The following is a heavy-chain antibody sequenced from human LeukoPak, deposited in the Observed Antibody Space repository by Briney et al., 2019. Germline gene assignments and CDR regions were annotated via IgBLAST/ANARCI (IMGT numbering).Heavy chain of an antibody. J-gene: IGHJ3*02. CDR3: SRVPIRTVTWVVVLRGHDVFDM. D-gene: IGHD2-2*01. V-gene: IGHV3-49*03. CDR1: GFTSTDYA. Sequence: GRSLRLSCTASGFTSTDYAMTWFRQAPGKGLEWVGCIRSKAYGGTTEYAASVKGIFTISRDDSKSIAYLQMDSLKIEDTAVYYCSRVPIRTVTWVVVLRGHDVFDMWGQGTMVTVSS. CDR2: IRSKAYGGTT.